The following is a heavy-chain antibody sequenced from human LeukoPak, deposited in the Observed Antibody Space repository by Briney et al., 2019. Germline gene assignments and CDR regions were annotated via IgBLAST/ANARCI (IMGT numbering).Heavy chain of an antibody. CDR2: INPSGGST. CDR3: ARDTFLTIAVAGTPPEY. CDR1: GYTFTSYY. D-gene: IGHD6-19*01. Sequence: ASVKVSCKASGYTFTSYYMHWVRQARGQGLEWMGIINPSGGSTSYAQKFQGRVTMTRDTSTSTVYMELSSLRSEDTAVYYCARDTFLTIAVAGTPPEYWGQGTLVTVSS. J-gene: IGHJ4*02. V-gene: IGHV1-46*01.